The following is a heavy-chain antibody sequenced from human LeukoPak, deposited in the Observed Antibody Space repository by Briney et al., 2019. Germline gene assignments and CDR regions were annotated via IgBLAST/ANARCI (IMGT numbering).Heavy chain of an antibody. CDR1: GFTFSSYS. CDR3: ARVVCSSTSCYTGRAFDY. J-gene: IGHJ4*02. D-gene: IGHD2-2*02. V-gene: IGHV3-21*01. Sequence: GGSLRLSCAASGFTFSSYSMNWVRQAPGKGLEWVSSISSSSSYIYYADSVKGRFTISRDDAKNSLYLQMNSLRAEDTAVYYCARVVCSSTSCYTGRAFDYWGQGTLVTVSS. CDR2: ISSSSSYI.